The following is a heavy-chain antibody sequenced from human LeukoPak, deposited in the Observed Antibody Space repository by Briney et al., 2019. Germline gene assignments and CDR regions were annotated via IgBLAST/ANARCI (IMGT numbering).Heavy chain of an antibody. CDR3: ARESVAAAGRLYYFDY. J-gene: IGHJ4*02. CDR1: GDSVSSNSAA. V-gene: IGHV6-1*01. D-gene: IGHD6-13*01. Sequence: SQTLSLTCAISGDSVSSNSAAWNWIRQSPSRGLEWLGRTYYRSKWYNDYAVSVKSRITINPDTSKNQFSLQLNSATPEDTAVYYCARESVAAAGRLYYFDYWGQGTLVTVSS. CDR2: TYYRSKWYN.